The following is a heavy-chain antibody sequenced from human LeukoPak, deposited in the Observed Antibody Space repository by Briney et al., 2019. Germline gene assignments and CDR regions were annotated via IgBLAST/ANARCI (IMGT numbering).Heavy chain of an antibody. V-gene: IGHV3-11*04. CDR2: IDSSGSTI. D-gene: IGHD6-19*01. CDR3: ARGDKSSGWYFLDY. CDR1: GFTLSDYY. Sequence: PGGFLRLSCAASGFTLSDYYMSWIRQAPGKGLEWVSYIDSSGSTIYYADSVKGRFTISRDNAKNSLYLQMNSLRAEDTAVYYCARGDKSSGWYFLDYWGRGTLVTVSS. J-gene: IGHJ4*02.